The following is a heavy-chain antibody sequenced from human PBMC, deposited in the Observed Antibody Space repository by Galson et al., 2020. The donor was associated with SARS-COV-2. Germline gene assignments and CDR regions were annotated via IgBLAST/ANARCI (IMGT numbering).Heavy chain of an antibody. Sequence: GASLKISCKGSGYSITSYWIGWVRQLPGQGLEWMGIIYPGDSDTRYSPSFQGQVTISADTSISTAYLQWSSLKASDPAIDYCARVYDIGVGPGSKGYNWFDPWGQGTLVTVSS. D-gene: IGHD2-2*01. CDR1: GYSITSYW. V-gene: IGHV5-51*01. CDR3: ARVYDIGVGPGSKGYNWFDP. CDR2: IYPGDSDT. J-gene: IGHJ5*02.